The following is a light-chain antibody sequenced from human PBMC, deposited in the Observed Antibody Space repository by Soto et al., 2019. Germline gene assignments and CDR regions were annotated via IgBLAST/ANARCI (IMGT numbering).Light chain of an antibody. V-gene: IGKV1-5*01. CDR2: DAS. CDR1: QSISSW. Sequence: DIQMTQPPSTLSASVGDRVTITCRASQSISSWLAWYQQKPGKAPKLLIYDASSLEIGVPSRFSGSGSGTELTLTISSLKPDDFATYYCQQYNSYSWRVGQGTKVEIK. CDR3: QQYNSYSWR. J-gene: IGKJ1*01.